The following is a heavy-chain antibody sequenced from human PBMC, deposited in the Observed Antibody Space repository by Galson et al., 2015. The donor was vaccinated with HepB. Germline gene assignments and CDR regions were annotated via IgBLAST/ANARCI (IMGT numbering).Heavy chain of an antibody. V-gene: IGHV6-1*01. D-gene: IGHD6-19*01. J-gene: IGHJ6*02. CDR1: GDSVSSNSAA. CDR3: AREAGYSSGWYQGYNYGMDV. CDR2: TYYRSKWYN. Sequence: CAISGDSVSSNSAAWNWIRQSPSRGLEWLGRTYYRSKWYNDYAVSVKSRITINPDTSKNQFSLQLNSVTPEDTAVYYCAREAGYSSGWYQGYNYGMDVWGQGTTVTVSS.